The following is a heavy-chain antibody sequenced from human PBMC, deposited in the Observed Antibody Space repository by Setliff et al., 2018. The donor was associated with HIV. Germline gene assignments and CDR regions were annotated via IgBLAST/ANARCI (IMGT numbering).Heavy chain of an antibody. J-gene: IGHJ4*02. CDR2: VRHDGGDK. D-gene: IGHD3-16*01. CDR3: AKDLGLREGSSPFDN. V-gene: IGHV3-30*02. CDR1: GFTFSSYG. Sequence: GGSLRLSCAASGFTFSSYGMHWVRQAPGKGLECVTFVRHDGGDKYYADSVKGRFTVSKDNSKKTLYLQMNSLRVEDTAVYYCAKDLGLREGSSPFDNWGQGTLVTVSS.